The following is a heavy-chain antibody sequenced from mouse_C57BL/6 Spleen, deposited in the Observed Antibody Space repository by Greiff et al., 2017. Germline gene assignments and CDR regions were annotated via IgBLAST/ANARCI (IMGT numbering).Heavy chain of an antibody. Sequence: QVQLQQSGAELARPGASVKLSCKASGYTFTSYGISWVKQRTGQGLEWIGEIDPRSGNTYYNEKFKGKATLTADKSSSTAYMELRSLTSEDSAVYFCARSLPGLLQMYYWGQGTSVTVSS. J-gene: IGHJ4*01. D-gene: IGHD2-3*01. CDR3: ARSLPGLLQMYY. CDR1: GYTFTSYG. V-gene: IGHV1-81*01. CDR2: IDPRSGNT.